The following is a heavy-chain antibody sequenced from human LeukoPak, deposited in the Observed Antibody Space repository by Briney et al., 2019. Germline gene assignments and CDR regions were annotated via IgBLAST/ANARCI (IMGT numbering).Heavy chain of an antibody. CDR1: GYTFTSYD. CDR2: MNPNSGDT. CDR3: ARTRGEGYGYTYYYYYYYMDV. V-gene: IGHV1-8*03. Sequence: GASVKVSCKASGYTFTSYDINWVRQATGQGLEWMGWMNPNSGDTDYAQKFQGRVTITRNTSISTAYMELSRLRSENTAVYYCARTRGEGYGYTYYYYYYYMDVWGKGTTVTVSS. J-gene: IGHJ6*03. D-gene: IGHD5-24*01.